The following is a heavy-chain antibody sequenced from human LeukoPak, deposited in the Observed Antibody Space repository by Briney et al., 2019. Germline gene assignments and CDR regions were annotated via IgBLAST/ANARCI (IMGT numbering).Heavy chain of an antibody. Sequence: SETLSLTCTVSGGSISSSSYYWGWIRQPPGKGLEWIGSIYYSGSAYFNPSLKSRVTISVDTSKNQFSLKLSSVTAADTAVYYCARAHYDFWSGYSLSNWFDPWGQGTLVTVSS. D-gene: IGHD3-3*01. CDR3: ARAHYDFWSGYSLSNWFDP. V-gene: IGHV4-39*07. CDR2: IYYSGSA. CDR1: GGSISSSSYY. J-gene: IGHJ5*02.